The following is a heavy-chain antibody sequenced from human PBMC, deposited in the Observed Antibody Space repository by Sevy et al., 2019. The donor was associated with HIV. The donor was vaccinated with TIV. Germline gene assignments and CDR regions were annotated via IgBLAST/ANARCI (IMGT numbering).Heavy chain of an antibody. CDR3: AKGRRFSDYYDSSGYFVFDY. J-gene: IGHJ4*02. CDR2: ISYDGSNK. CDR1: GFTFSSYG. D-gene: IGHD3-22*01. V-gene: IGHV3-30*18. Sequence: GGSLRLSCAASGFTFSSYGMHWVRQAPGKGLEWVAVISYDGSNKYFADSGKGRFTISRDNSKNTLYLQMNSLRAEDTAVYYCAKGRRFSDYYDSSGYFVFDYWGQGTLVTVSS.